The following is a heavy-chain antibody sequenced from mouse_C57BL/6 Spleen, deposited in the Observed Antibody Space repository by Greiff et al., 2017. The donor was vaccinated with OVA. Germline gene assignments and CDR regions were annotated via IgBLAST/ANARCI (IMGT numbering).Heavy chain of an antibody. J-gene: IGHJ2*01. CDR2: ISSGSSTI. V-gene: IGHV5-17*01. CDR3: ARPYYGSSYVGNFDY. Sequence: EVQVVESGGGLVKPGGSLKLSCAASGFTFSDYGMHWVRQAPEKGLEWVAYISSGSSTIYYADTVKGRFTISRDNAKNTLFLQMTSLRSEDTAMYYCARPYYGSSYVGNFDYWGQGTTLTVSS. CDR1: GFTFSDYG. D-gene: IGHD1-1*01.